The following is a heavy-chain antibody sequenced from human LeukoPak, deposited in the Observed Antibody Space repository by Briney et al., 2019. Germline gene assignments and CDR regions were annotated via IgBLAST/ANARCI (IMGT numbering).Heavy chain of an antibody. CDR1: GFTFDDYG. J-gene: IGHJ4*02. CDR2: INWNGGST. V-gene: IGHV3-20*04. Sequence: PGGSLRLSCAASGFTFDDYGLSWVRQAPGKGLEWVSTINWNGGSTGYADSVKGRFTISRDNAKNSLYLQMNSLRAEDTALYYCARVSDISVAAYFDYWGQGPLVTVSS. CDR3: ARVSDISVAAYFDY. D-gene: IGHD6-19*01.